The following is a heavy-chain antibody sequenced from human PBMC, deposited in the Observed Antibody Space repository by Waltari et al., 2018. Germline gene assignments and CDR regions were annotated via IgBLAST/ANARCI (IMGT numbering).Heavy chain of an antibody. Sequence: EVQLLESGGGLVQPGGSLRLSCATSGFPFSSCAMNWVRPAPGKGLQWVSGISGSGGGTFYVDSVKGRFTISRDNSKNTLYLQMNSLRAEDTALYYCAADLGSGGYYLVHFDYWGQGTLVTVSS. D-gene: IGHD3-22*01. CDR2: ISGSGGGT. CDR1: GFPFSSCA. V-gene: IGHV3-23*01. CDR3: AADLGSGGYYLVHFDY. J-gene: IGHJ4*02.